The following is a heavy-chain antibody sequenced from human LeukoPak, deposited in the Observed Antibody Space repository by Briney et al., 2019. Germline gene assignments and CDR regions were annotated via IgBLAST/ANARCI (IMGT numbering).Heavy chain of an antibody. CDR1: VVTSEDYA. J-gene: IGHJ4*02. V-gene: IGHV3-43*02. CDR2: LCGDGGCT. D-gene: IGHD5-18*01. Sequence: PGGALRLSCAHSVVTSEDYAMRCVRQSPEKGLWRVSLLCGDGGCTYYADSVKGRFTISRDNRRNSLYLQMNSLTTEDSALYYCAKGLGFSYGVGFDYWGQGTLVTVSS. CDR3: AKGLGFSYGVGFDY.